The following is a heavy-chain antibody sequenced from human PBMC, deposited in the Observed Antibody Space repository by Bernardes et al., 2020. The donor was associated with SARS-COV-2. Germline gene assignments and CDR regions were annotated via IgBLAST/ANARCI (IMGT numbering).Heavy chain of an antibody. D-gene: IGHD2-15*01. CDR3: ARDRYCSGGSCFSDL. V-gene: IGHV3-23*01. J-gene: IGHJ4*02. Sequence: GGSLRLSCEVSDFTFSSYAMSWVRQAPGQGLEWVSIIGGSGGNTYYADSVKGRFTISRDNSRNVLYLQMNSLRADDTAVYYCARDRYCSGGSCFSDLWGQGTLVTVSS. CDR1: DFTFSSYA. CDR2: IGGSGGNT.